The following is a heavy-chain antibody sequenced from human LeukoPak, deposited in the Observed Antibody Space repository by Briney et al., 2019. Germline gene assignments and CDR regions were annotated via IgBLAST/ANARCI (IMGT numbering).Heavy chain of an antibody. CDR1: GFTFSSYW. CDR3: ARGAGRYYDSSGYYY. CDR2: IKQDGSEK. V-gene: IGHV3-7*01. D-gene: IGHD3-22*01. Sequence: GGSLRLSCAASGFTFSSYWMSWVRQAPGKGLEWVANIKQDGSEKYYVDSVKGRFTISRDNAKNSLYLQMNSLRAEDTAVYYCARGAGRYYDSSGYYYWGQGTLVTVSS. J-gene: IGHJ4*02.